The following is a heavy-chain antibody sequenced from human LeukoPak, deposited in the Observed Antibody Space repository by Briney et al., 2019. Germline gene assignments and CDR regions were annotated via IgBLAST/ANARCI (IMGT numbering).Heavy chain of an antibody. CDR3: ARDLPPQYSGSYQGSDY. V-gene: IGHV4-59*12. CDR1: GGSISSYY. Sequence: PSETLSLTCTVSGGSISSYYWSWIRQPPGKGLEWIGYIYYSGSTNYNPSLKSRVTISVDTSKNQFSLKLSSVTAADTAVYYCARDLPPQYSGSYQGSDYWGQGTLVTVSS. D-gene: IGHD1-26*01. J-gene: IGHJ4*02. CDR2: IYYSGST.